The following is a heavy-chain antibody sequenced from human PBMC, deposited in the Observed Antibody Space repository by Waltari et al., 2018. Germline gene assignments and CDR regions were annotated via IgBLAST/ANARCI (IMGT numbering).Heavy chain of an antibody. CDR1: GFTFSRYW. CDR3: AKSRGFEY. J-gene: IGHJ4*02. CDR2: INYDGRQK. D-gene: IGHD3-10*01. V-gene: IGHV3-7*01. Sequence: EVQLVESGGGLVQPGGSLRLSCEVSGFTFSRYWMSWVRQTAGKGLEWVANINYDGRQKYYVDSAKGSFAISRDNAQNSVYLQMNSLRVEDTAVYYCAKSRGFEYWGQGALITVSS.